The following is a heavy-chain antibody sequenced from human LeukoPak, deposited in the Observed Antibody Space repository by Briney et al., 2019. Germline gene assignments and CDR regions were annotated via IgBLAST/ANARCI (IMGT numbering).Heavy chain of an antibody. CDR1: GFTVNSIF. V-gene: IGHV3-66*01. Sequence: GGSLRLSCAASGFTVNSIFMSWVRQAPGKGLEWISVLYSGGRTDYADSVKGRFTISSDNSKNMLYLQMNNLRPEDTAVYYCARENGRGVISPYFDSWGQGTLVTVSS. J-gene: IGHJ4*02. CDR2: LYSGGRT. D-gene: IGHD3-10*01. CDR3: ARENGRGVISPYFDS.